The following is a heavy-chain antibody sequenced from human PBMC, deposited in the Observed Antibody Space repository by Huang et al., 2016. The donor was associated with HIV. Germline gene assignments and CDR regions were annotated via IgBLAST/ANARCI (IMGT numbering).Heavy chain of an antibody. CDR3: ARDHSYGWFDY. CDR1: GFTFSDYY. V-gene: IGHV3-11*01. Sequence: QVQLVESGGGLVKPGGSLRLSCAASGFTFSDYYMSWIRQAPGQGLGWVSYISSSGSTIYYADSVKGRLTISRNNAKTSLYLQMNSLRAEDTAVYYCARDHSYGWFDYWGQGTLVTVSS. CDR2: ISSSGSTI. J-gene: IGHJ4*02. D-gene: IGHD5-18*01.